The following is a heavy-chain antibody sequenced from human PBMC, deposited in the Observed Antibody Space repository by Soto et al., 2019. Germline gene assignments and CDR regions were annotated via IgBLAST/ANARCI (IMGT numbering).Heavy chain of an antibody. J-gene: IGHJ3*02. Sequence: GGSLRLSCGAPGVTFKDYGMDWVRQAPGKGLEWVAVISYDGKQTYYADSVKGRFTISRDNAKNSLYLQMNSLRDEDTAVYYCARDRRGVAGTARAFDTWGQGTMVTVSS. CDR2: ISYDGKQT. V-gene: IGHV3-30*03. D-gene: IGHD6-19*01. CDR3: ARDRRGVAGTARAFDT. CDR1: GVTFKDYG.